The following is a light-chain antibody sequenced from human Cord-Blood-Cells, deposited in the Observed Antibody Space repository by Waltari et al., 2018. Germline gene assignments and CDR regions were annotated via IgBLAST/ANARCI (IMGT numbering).Light chain of an antibody. Sequence: DIQITQSPSTLSTSVEDRVTITCRASQSISSWLAWYQQKPGKAPKLLIYDASSLESGVPSRFSGSGSGTEFTLTISSLQPDDFATYYCQQYNSYSYTFGQGTKLEIK. CDR2: DAS. V-gene: IGKV1-5*01. CDR3: QQYNSYSYT. J-gene: IGKJ2*01. CDR1: QSISSW.